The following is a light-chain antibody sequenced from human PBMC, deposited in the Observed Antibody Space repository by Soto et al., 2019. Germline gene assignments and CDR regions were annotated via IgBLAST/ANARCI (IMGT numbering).Light chain of an antibody. CDR3: QQRSNWPSRVT. CDR1: QSVSSY. V-gene: IGKV3-11*01. Sequence: EIVLTQSPATLSLSPGERATLSCRASQSVSSYLAWYQQKPGQAPRLLIYDASNRATGIPARFSGSGSGTDFTLTISSLAPEDFAVYYCQQRSNWPSRVTFGGGTKVEIK. J-gene: IGKJ4*01. CDR2: DAS.